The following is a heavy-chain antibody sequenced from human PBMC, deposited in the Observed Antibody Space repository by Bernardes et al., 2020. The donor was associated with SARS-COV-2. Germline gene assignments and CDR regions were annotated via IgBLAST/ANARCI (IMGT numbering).Heavy chain of an antibody. CDR1: GFTFSSYD. CDR3: ARGIAATGTHPSYDAFDI. Sequence: GGSLRLSCAASGFTFSSYDMHWVRQATGKGLEWVSGIGSAGDTYYRGSVKGRFTISRENAKNSLYLQMNSLRAGDTAVYYCARGIAATGTHPSYDAFDIWGQGTMVTVSS. V-gene: IGHV3-13*01. D-gene: IGHD6-13*01. CDR2: IGSAGDT. J-gene: IGHJ3*02.